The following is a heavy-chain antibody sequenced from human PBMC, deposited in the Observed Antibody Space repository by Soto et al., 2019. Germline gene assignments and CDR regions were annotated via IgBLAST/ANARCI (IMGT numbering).Heavy chain of an antibody. V-gene: IGHV4-34*01. CDR2: INHSGST. Sequence: IMIHKTPEKGLEWIGEINHSGSTNYNPSLKSRVTISVDTSKNQFSLKLSSVTAADTAVYYCARGIAAADSMNYYFYMDVWGKGTPVTVSS. CDR3: ARGIAAADSMNYYFYMDV. D-gene: IGHD6-13*01. J-gene: IGHJ6*03.